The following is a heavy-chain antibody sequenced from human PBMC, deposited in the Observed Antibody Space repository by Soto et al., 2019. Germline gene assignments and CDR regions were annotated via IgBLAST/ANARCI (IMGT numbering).Heavy chain of an antibody. CDR2: IIPIFGTA. V-gene: IGHV1-69*13. CDR3: ARAKLLWFGESMAYYYGMDV. CDR1: GGTFSSYA. D-gene: IGHD3-10*01. Sequence: SVKVSCKASGGTFSSYAISWVRQAPGQGLEWMGGIIPIFGTANYAQKFQGRVTITADESTSTAYMELSSLRSEDTAVYYCARAKLLWFGESMAYYYGMDVWGQGTTVTVSS. J-gene: IGHJ6*02.